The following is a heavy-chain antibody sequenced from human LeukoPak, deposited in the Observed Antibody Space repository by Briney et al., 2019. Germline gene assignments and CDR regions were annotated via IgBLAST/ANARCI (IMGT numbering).Heavy chain of an antibody. CDR1: GFTFSSYA. V-gene: IGHV3-23*01. CDR3: AKVMTRTMVRGVPPSDY. CDR2: ISGSGGST. D-gene: IGHD3-10*01. Sequence: GGSLRLSCAASGFTFSSYAMSWVRQAPGEGLEWVSAISGSGGSTYYADSVKGRFTISRDNSKNPLYLQMNSLRAEDTAVYYCAKVMTRTMVRGVPPSDYWGQGTLVTVSS. J-gene: IGHJ4*02.